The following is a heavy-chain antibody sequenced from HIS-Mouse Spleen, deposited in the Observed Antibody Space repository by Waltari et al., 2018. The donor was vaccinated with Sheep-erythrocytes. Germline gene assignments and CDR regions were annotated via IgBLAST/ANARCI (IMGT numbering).Heavy chain of an antibody. CDR2: ISSSRSYI. V-gene: IGHV3-21*01. CDR3: ARVASGATFDY. J-gene: IGHJ4*02. Sequence: EVQLVESGGGLVKPGGSLSPSCAASGFTFRSYSMNWVRQAPGKGLEWVSSISSSRSYIYYADSVKGRFTISRDNAKNSLYLQMNSLRAEDTAVYYCARVASGATFDYWGQGTLVTVSS. D-gene: IGHD1-26*01. CDR1: GFTFRSYS.